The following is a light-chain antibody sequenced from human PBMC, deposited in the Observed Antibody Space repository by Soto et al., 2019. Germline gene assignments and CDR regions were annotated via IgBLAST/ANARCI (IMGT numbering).Light chain of an antibody. V-gene: IGKV1-33*01. J-gene: IGKJ4*01. CDR3: QHYDHVPLS. CDR2: DSS. CDR1: QGINHY. Sequence: DIQMTQSPSSLSASVGDRVTITCQASQGINHYLNWYQQKPGKAPKLLIYDSSNLKTGVPSRFSGSGSETDSTLTITSLQPDDVATYSCQHYDHVPLSFGGGTKVQIK.